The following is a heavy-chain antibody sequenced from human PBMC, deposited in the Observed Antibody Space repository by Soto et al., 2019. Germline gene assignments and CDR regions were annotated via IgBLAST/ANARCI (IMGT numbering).Heavy chain of an antibody. V-gene: IGHV3-21*04. J-gene: IGHJ4*02. CDR2: ISSSSSYI. D-gene: IGHD6-19*01. Sequence: PGGSLRLSCAASGFTFSSYSMNWVRQAPGKGLEWVSSISSSSSYIYYADSVKGRFTISRDNAKNTLYLQMNSLRAEDTAVYYCAKAYSSGWYGDTYDYWGQGTLVTVSS. CDR1: GFTFSSYS. CDR3: AKAYSSGWYGDTYDY.